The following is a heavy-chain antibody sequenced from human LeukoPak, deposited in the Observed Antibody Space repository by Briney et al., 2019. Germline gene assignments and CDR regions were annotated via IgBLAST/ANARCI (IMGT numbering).Heavy chain of an antibody. V-gene: IGHV3-21*01. J-gene: IGHJ4*02. CDR2: IRSSSSYI. D-gene: IGHD1-26*01. CDR1: GFTFSSYG. Sequence: PGGSLRLSCAASGFTFSSYGINWVRQAPGKGLEWVSSIRSSSSYIYYADSVKGRFTISRDNAKNSLYLQMNSLRAEDTAVYYCARDRIRALDYWGQGTLVTVSS. CDR3: ARDRIRALDY.